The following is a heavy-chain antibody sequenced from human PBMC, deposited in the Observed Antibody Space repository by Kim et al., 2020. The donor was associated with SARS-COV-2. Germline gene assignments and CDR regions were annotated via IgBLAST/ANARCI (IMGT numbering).Heavy chain of an antibody. CDR3: ARVVVGATGWFDP. J-gene: IGHJ5*02. V-gene: IGHV4-34*09. Sequence: NNNPSRKSRVTIASDTSKNQFSLKLSSVTAADTAVYYCARVVVGATGWFDPWGQGTLVTVSS. D-gene: IGHD2-15*01.